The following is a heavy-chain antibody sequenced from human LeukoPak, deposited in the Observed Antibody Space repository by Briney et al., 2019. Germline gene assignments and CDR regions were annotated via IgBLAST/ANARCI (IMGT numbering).Heavy chain of an antibody. D-gene: IGHD4-17*01. V-gene: IGHV1-69*13. Sequence: GASVKVSCKASGGTFSSYAISWVRQAPGQGLEWMGGIIPIFGTANYAQKFQGRVTITADESTSTAYMELSSLRSEDTAVYYCARGYGDYVGYYGMDVWGQGTTVTVSS. CDR1: GGTFSSYA. CDR3: ARGYGDYVGYYGMDV. CDR2: IIPIFGTA. J-gene: IGHJ6*02.